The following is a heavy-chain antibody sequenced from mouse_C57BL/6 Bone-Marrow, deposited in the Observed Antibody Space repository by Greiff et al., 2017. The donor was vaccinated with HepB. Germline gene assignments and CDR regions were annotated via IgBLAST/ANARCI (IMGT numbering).Heavy chain of an antibody. Sequence: VQLQQSGAELVRPGASVKLSCTASGFNIKDDYMHWVKQRPEQGLEWIGWIDPENGDTEYASKFQGKATITADTSSNTAYLQLSSLTSEDTAGYYCTTADAVDYWGQGTTLTVSS. J-gene: IGHJ2*01. V-gene: IGHV14-4*01. CDR2: IDPENGDT. CDR1: GFNIKDDY. CDR3: TTADAVDY.